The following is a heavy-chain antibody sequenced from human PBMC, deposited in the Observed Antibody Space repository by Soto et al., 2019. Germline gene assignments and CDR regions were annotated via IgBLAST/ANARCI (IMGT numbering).Heavy chain of an antibody. D-gene: IGHD3-22*01. CDR3: AKVVDYDSTGYYSHLDH. Sequence: EVQLLESGGGLVQPGGSLRLSCAASGFTFSSYALTWVRQAPGKGLEWVSVIGASGSSTFHADSVKGRFTISRDNSKNTLFLQMNSLRAEDTALYYCAKVVDYDSTGYYSHLDHWGQGTLGTVSS. CDR2: IGASGSST. V-gene: IGHV3-23*01. J-gene: IGHJ4*02. CDR1: GFTFSSYA.